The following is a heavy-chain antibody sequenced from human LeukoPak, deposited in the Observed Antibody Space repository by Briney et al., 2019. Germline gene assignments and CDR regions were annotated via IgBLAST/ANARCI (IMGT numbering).Heavy chain of an antibody. CDR2: IYSHGST. D-gene: IGHD3-9*01. CDR1: GYTVSSNY. CDR3: ARAPLGYDILTGYYPPYYFDY. V-gene: IGHV3-66*01. J-gene: IGHJ4*02. Sequence: GGSLRLSCAASGYTVSSNYMSWVRQPPGKGREEWLVIYSHGSTYYADFVKGRFTISRDNSKNTLYLQMNSLRAEDTAVYYCARAPLGYDILTGYYPPYYFDYWGQGTLVTVSS.